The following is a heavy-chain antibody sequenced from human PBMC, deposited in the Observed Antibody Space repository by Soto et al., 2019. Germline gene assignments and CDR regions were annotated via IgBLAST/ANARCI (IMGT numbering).Heavy chain of an antibody. Sequence: GGSLRLSCAASGFTFSRYSINWVRQAPGKGLEWVSSISSGSSYIYYADSVNGRFTVSRDSSKSTLYLQMSSLRPEDTAVYYCAKVSNMWQDFSAFDIWGQGTMVTVSS. J-gene: IGHJ3*02. CDR1: GFTFSRYS. V-gene: IGHV3-21*01. D-gene: IGHD2-21*01. CDR3: AKVSNMWQDFSAFDI. CDR2: ISSGSSYI.